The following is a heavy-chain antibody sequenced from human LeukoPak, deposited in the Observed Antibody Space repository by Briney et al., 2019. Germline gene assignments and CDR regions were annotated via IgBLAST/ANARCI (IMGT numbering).Heavy chain of an antibody. CDR2: IRPDGVET. CDR3: GRDAVLGSGSSDY. V-gene: IGHV3-74*01. CDR1: GFTFTNHW. D-gene: IGHD3-10*01. Sequence: PGGSLRLSCAASGFTFTNHWVHWVRQVPGKGLVWDSRIRPDGVETNHADSVKGRFTTSRDNAKNILYLQMNSLGLEDTAVYHCGRDAVLGSGSSDYWGQGVLVTVSS. J-gene: IGHJ4*02.